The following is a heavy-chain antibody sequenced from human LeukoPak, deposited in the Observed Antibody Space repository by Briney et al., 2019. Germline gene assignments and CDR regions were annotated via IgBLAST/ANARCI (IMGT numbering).Heavy chain of an antibody. CDR2: IKSKTDGGTT. Sequence: PGGSLRLSCAASGFTFSNAWMSWVRQAPGKGLEWVGRIKSKTDGGTTDYAAPVKGRFTISRDDSKNTLYLQMNSLKTEDTAVYYCTTGWRWELTDYFDYWGQGTLVTVSS. CDR3: TTGWRWELTDYFDY. CDR1: GFTFSNAW. D-gene: IGHD1-26*01. V-gene: IGHV3-15*01. J-gene: IGHJ4*02.